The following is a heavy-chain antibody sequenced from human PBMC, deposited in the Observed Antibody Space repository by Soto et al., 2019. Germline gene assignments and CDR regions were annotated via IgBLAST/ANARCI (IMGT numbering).Heavy chain of an antibody. J-gene: IGHJ6*02. V-gene: IGHV1-2*02. D-gene: IGHD3-9*01. CDR3: ARDARGTRGFDEMDI. CDR2: INPNSGDT. Sequence: ASVNVSCKSSGYIFTGYHIHWVRQAPGRGLEWMGWINPNSGDTEYAQNFQGRVTMTRDTSFNLVYMEMSGLMSDDTAVYYCARDARGTRGFDEMDIWGQGTTVTVSS. CDR1: GYIFTGYH.